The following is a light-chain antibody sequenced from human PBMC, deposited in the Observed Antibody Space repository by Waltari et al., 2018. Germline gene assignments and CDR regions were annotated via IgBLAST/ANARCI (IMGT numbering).Light chain of an antibody. Sequence: DIQMTQSPPSLSASVGDTVTMTCRASQSVGNYLTWFQQKPGEAPKLLSHAASSLGFGVPSRFSGSGSETDFTLTIAGLQREDVGTYYCQQTYTVPRSFGQGTKVE. V-gene: IGKV1-39*01. CDR1: QSVGNY. J-gene: IGKJ2*01. CDR3: QQTYTVPRS. CDR2: AAS.